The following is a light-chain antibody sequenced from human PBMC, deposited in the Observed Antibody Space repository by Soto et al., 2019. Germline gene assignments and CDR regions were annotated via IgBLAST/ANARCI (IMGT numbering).Light chain of an antibody. CDR2: EVT. CDR3: SSYTSSTTPV. Sequence: QSALTQPASVSGSPGQSITISCTGTSSDVGGYAYVSWYQQYPGKAPKHVISEVTNRPSGISHRFSGSRSGNTASLTISGLQADDEADYYCSSYTSSTTPVFGGGTKVTVL. J-gene: IGLJ2*01. V-gene: IGLV2-14*01. CDR1: SSDVGGYAY.